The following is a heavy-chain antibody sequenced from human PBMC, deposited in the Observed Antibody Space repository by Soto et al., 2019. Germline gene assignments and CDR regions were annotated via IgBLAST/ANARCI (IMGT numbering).Heavy chain of an antibody. Sequence: QVHLIQSGAEVKKPGASVKVSCKVSGYTLTELSMHWVRQAPGKGLEWMGGFDPEDGKTTSAQKFQGRVTVTEDTSTDTAYMELSSLRSEDTAVYDCVAGGTRRLQSPFDYWGQGTLVTVSS. CDR2: FDPEDGKT. CDR1: GYTLTELS. D-gene: IGHD1-1*01. CDR3: VAGGTRRLQSPFDY. V-gene: IGHV1-24*01. J-gene: IGHJ4*02.